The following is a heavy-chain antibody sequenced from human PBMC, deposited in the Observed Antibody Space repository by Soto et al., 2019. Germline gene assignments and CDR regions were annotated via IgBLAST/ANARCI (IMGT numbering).Heavy chain of an antibody. D-gene: IGHD1-1*01. Sequence: QVHLVQSGAEVKKPGASVKVSCKGSGYTFTSYGITWVRQAPGEGLEWMGWISAHNGNTNYAQKLQGRVTVTRDTSTSTAYMELRTLRSDDTAVYYCARGRYGDYWGQGALVTVSS. J-gene: IGHJ4*02. V-gene: IGHV1-18*01. CDR3: ARGRYGDY. CDR1: GYTFTSYG. CDR2: ISAHNGNT.